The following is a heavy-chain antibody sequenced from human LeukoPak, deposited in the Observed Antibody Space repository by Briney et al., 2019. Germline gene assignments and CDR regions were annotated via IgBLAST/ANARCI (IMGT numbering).Heavy chain of an antibody. J-gene: IGHJ4*02. CDR2: IYYSGST. CDR3: ARTIYSSSDFGY. V-gene: IGHV4-59*01. D-gene: IGHD6-13*01. CDR1: GGSISSNY. Sequence: SETLSLTCTVSGGSISSNYWSWIRQPPGKGLEWIGYIYYSGSTNYNPSLKSRVTISVDTSKNQFSLKLSSVTAADTAVYYCARTIYSSSDFGYWGQGTLVTVSS.